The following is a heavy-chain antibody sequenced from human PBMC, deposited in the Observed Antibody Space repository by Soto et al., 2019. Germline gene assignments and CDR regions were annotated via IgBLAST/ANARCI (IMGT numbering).Heavy chain of an antibody. V-gene: IGHV1-2*04. D-gene: IGHD2-2*01. CDR3: ARDTQLKAFAI. CDR1: VYTFTGYY. Sequence: ASVKVSCKASVYTFTGYYMHWVRQAPGQGLEWMGWINPNSGGTNYAQKFQGWVTMTRDTSISTAYMELSRLRSDDTALYYCARDTQLKAFAIWGQGTMVTVSS. J-gene: IGHJ3*02. CDR2: INPNSGGT.